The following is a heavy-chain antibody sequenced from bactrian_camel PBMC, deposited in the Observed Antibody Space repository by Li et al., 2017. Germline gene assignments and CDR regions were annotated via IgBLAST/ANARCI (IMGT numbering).Heavy chain of an antibody. Sequence: HVQLVESGGGSVQAGGSVTLSCAGSGYQVCMGWFRVAPGKEREGLATIDSDGDAAYADSMKGRFTISRDNAKNTLYLQMNSLKPEDTAMYYCAAGNSDFTLPEPYEYAYRGQGTQVTVS. CDR1: GYQVC. CDR3: AAGNSDFTLPEPYEYAY. D-gene: IGHD4*01. CDR2: IDSDGDA. V-gene: IGHV3S53*01. J-gene: IGHJ4*01.